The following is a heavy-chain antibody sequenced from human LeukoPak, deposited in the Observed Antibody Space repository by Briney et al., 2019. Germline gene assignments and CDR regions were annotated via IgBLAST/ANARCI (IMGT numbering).Heavy chain of an antibody. V-gene: IGHV5-51*01. CDR2: INPADSDT. CDR3: ATRRLNVYDTSPWEPDL. CDR1: GNSFTNNW. Sequence: GESLKISCKGSGNSFTNNWIAWVRQMPGKGLEWMGIINPADSDTQYSAPFQGQVTISADRSTSTAYLHWSSLKASDTAIYYCATRRLNVYDTSPWEPDLWGQGT. D-gene: IGHD3-3*01. J-gene: IGHJ5*02.